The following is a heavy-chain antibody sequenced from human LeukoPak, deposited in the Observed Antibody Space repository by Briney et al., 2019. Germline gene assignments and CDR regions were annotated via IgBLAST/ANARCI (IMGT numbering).Heavy chain of an antibody. Sequence: GASVKVTCTASGDTFISYAISWVRQAPGQGLEWMGGIIPIFGTANYAQKFQGRVTSTANESTSTAYMELSSLGSEDTAVYYCARGRMAGTYVFDYWGQGTLVTVSS. V-gene: IGHV1-69*13. D-gene: IGHD6-19*01. J-gene: IGHJ4*02. CDR1: GDTFISYA. CDR2: IIPIFGTA. CDR3: ARGRMAGTYVFDY.